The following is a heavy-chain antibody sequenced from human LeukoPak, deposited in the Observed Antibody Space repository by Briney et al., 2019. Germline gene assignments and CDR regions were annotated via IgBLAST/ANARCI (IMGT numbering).Heavy chain of an antibody. CDR3: ARVWPHRTYYDCVWGSHRGYYYGMDV. CDR2: INHSGST. V-gene: IGHV4-34*01. CDR1: GGSISSYY. Sequence: SETLSLTCTVSGGSISSYYWSWIRQPPGKGLEWIGEINHSGSTNDNPSLKSRVTISVDTSTNQFSLELSSVTAADTAVYYCARVWPHRTYYDCVWGSHRGYYYGMDVWGQGTTVTVSS. J-gene: IGHJ6*02. D-gene: IGHD3-16*01.